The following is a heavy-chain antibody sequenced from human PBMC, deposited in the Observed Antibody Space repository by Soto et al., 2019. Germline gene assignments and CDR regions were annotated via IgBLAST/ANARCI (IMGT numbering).Heavy chain of an antibody. CDR2: FDPEDGET. V-gene: IGHV1-24*01. CDR3: ATALYSYGPFDY. J-gene: IGHJ4*02. Sequence: ASVKVSCKVSGYTLTELSMHWVRQAPGKGLEWMGGFDPEDGETIYAQKFQGRVTMTEDTSTDTAYMELSSLRSEDTAVYYCATALYSYGPFDYWGQGTLVTVSS. CDR1: GYTLTELS. D-gene: IGHD5-18*01.